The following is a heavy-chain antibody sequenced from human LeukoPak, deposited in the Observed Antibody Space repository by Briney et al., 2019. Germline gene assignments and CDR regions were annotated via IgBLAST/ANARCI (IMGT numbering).Heavy chain of an antibody. V-gene: IGHV1-8*01. CDR3: ARDCSGGSCYCA. CDR2: MNPNSGNT. D-gene: IGHD2-15*01. J-gene: IGHJ4*02. CDR1: GYTFTSYD. Sequence: ASVKVSCKASGYTFTSYDINWVRQATGQGLEWMGWMNPNSGNTGYAQKFQGGVTMTRNTSISTAYMELSSLRSEDTAVYYCARDCSGGSCYCAWGQGTLVTVSS.